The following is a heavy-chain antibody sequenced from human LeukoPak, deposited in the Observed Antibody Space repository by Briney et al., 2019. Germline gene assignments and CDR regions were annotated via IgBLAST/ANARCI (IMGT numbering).Heavy chain of an antibody. CDR2: IGRTSVDK. CDR3: VGGDSREL. D-gene: IGHD3-22*01. CDR1: GFTFNTYT. V-gene: IGHV3-21*01. Sequence: PGGSLRLSCVGSGFTFNTYTMNWVRQAPGKGLEWISSIGRTSVDKYYAASVRGRFTISRDNSKNSLYVEMSSLRAEDTAVYYCVGGDSRELWGQGTLVTVSS. J-gene: IGHJ4*02.